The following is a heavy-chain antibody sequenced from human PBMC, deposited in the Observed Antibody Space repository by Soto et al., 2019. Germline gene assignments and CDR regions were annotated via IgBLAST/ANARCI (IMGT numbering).Heavy chain of an antibody. J-gene: IGHJ3*02. CDR2: INHSGST. V-gene: IGHV4-34*01. Sequence: SETLSLTCAVYGGSFSGYYLSWIRQPPGKGLEWIGEINHSGSTNYNPSLKSRVTISVDTSKNQFSLKLSSVTAADTAVYYCASGFVDRAFDIWGQGTMVTVSS. CDR3: ASGFVDRAFDI. CDR1: GGSFSGYY. D-gene: IGHD3-22*01.